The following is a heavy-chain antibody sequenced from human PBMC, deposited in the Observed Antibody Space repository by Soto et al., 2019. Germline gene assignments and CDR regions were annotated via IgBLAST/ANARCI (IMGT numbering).Heavy chain of an antibody. CDR1: GFTFSSYG. CDR2: IWYDGSNK. Sequence: GGSLRLSCAASGFTFSSYGMHWVRQAPGKGLEWVAVIWYDGSNKYYADSVKGRFTISRDNSKNTLYLQMNSLRAEDTAVYYCAKFIFRSAARPHFDYWGQGTLVTVSS. V-gene: IGHV3-33*06. CDR3: AKFIFRSAARPHFDY. D-gene: IGHD6-6*01. J-gene: IGHJ4*02.